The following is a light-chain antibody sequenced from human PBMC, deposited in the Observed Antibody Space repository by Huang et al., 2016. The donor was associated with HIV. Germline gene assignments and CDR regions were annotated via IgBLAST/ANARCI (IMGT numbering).Light chain of an antibody. V-gene: IGKV1-9*01. J-gene: IGKJ1*01. CDR1: EGISSY. CDR3: QQLNDYPWT. CDR2: AAA. Sequence: IQLTQSPSSLSASVGDRVTITCRASEGISSYLAWYQQKSGKAPKFLIYAAATFQSGVPSRFSGSGSGTDFTLTISILQPEDFATYYCQQLNDYPWTFGQGTKVEIK.